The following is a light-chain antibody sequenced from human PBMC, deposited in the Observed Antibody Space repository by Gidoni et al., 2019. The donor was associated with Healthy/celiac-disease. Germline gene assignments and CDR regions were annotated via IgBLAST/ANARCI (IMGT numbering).Light chain of an antibody. CDR3: MQALQTPYT. J-gene: IGKJ2*01. CDR1: QSLLHSNGYNY. Sequence: DIVMTPSPLSLPVTPGEPASISCRSSQSLLHSNGYNYLDWYLQKPGQSPQLLIYLGSNRASGGPDRFSGSGSGTDFTLKISRVEAEDVGVYYCMQALQTPYTFGQGTKLEIK. CDR2: LGS. V-gene: IGKV2-28*01.